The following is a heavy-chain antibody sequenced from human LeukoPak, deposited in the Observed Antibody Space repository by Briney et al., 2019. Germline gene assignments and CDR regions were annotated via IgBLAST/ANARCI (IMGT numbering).Heavy chain of an antibody. J-gene: IGHJ4*02. V-gene: IGHV3-48*04. CDR3: ARDEYAFDYGGNSVGYYFDY. CDR1: GFTFSSYS. CDR2: ISSSSSTI. D-gene: IGHD4-23*01. Sequence: GGSLRLSCAASGFTFSSYSMNWVRQAPGKGLEWVSYISSSSSTIYYADSVKGRFTISRDNAKNSLYLQMNSLRAEDTAVYYCARDEYAFDYGGNSVGYYFDYWGQGTLVTVSS.